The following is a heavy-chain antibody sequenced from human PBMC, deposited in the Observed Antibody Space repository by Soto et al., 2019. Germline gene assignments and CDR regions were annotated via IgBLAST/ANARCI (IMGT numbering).Heavy chain of an antibody. J-gene: IGHJ6*02. V-gene: IGHV1-69*01. Sequence: QVQLVQSGAEVKKPASSVKVSCKASGGTFNNYPITWLRQAPGDRLEWMGGSIPIFGTANYAQNFQGRVTISVDESTSTAYMELSSLRSDETAVYYCARVRGYSGDDHYCYFDMDVWGQGTTVTVSS. CDR1: GGTFNNYP. D-gene: IGHD5-12*01. CDR3: ARVRGYSGDDHYCYFDMDV. CDR2: SIPIFGTA.